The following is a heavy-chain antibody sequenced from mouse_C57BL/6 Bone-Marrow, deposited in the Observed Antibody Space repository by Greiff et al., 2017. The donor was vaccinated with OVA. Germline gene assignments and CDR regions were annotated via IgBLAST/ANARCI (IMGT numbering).Heavy chain of an antibody. Sequence: QVQLKQPGAELVKPGASVKLSCKASGYTFTSYWMHWVKQRPGQGLEWIGMIHPNSGSTNYNEKFKSKATLTVDKSSSTAYMQLSSLTSEDSAVYYCARCITTARYFDVWGTGTTVTVSS. CDR1: GYTFTSYW. J-gene: IGHJ1*03. V-gene: IGHV1-64*01. CDR3: ARCITTARYFDV. D-gene: IGHD1-2*01. CDR2: IHPNSGST.